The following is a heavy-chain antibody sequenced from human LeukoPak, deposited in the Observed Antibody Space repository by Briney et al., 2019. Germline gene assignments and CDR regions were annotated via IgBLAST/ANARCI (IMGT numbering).Heavy chain of an antibody. V-gene: IGHV3-74*01. J-gene: IGHJ4*02. CDR2: INSDGSST. CDR1: GFTFSSYW. Sequence: GGPLRLSCAASGFTFSSYWMHWVRQAPGKGLVWVSRINSDGSSTSYADSVKGRFTISRDNAKNTLYLQMNSLRAEDTAVYYCARAVGIAAAGTGSFWDWGQGTLVTVSS. D-gene: IGHD6-13*01. CDR3: ARAVGIAAAGTGSFWD.